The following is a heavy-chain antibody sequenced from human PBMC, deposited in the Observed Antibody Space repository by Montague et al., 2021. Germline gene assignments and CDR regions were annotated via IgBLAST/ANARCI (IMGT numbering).Heavy chain of an antibody. CDR2: NYYRGNT. CDR3: ARAGPRTYGGDSLDY. V-gene: IGHV4-39*01. CDR1: GGSISSSPFY. D-gene: IGHD3-10*01. Sequence: SETLSLTCTVSGGSISSSPFYWGWIRQSPGKGLEWIGSNYYRGNTYYNPSLKRRVPLSIDTSKNQFSLKMNSVTAADTAVYYCARAGPRTYGGDSLDYWGQGALVTVSS. J-gene: IGHJ4*02.